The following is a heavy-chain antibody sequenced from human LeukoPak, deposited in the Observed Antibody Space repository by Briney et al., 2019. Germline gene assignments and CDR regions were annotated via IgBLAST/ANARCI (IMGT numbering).Heavy chain of an antibody. CDR1: GGSISSGDYY. Sequence: SETLSLTCTVSGGSISSGDYYWSWIRQPPGKGLEWIGYIYYSGSTYYNPSLKSRVTISVDTSKNQFSLKLSSVTAADTAAYYCAREGYFDGAFDIWGQGTMVTVSS. CDR3: AREGYFDGAFDI. CDR2: IYYSGST. J-gene: IGHJ3*02. V-gene: IGHV4-30-4*01. D-gene: IGHD3-9*01.